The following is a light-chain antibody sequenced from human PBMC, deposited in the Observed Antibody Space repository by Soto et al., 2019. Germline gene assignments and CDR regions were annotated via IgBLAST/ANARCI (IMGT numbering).Light chain of an antibody. Sequence: QSVLTQPPSASGTPGQRVSISCTGTSSDVGGYNYVSWYQQHPGKAPKLMIYEVSNRPSGVSNRFSGSKSGSTASLTISGLQAEDEADYYCSSYTSSSTIYVFGTGTKVTVL. V-gene: IGLV2-14*01. CDR3: SSYTSSSTIYV. CDR2: EVS. CDR1: SSDVGGYNY. J-gene: IGLJ1*01.